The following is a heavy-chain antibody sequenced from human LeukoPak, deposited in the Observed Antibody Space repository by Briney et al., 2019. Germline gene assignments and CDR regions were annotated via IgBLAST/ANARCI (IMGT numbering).Heavy chain of an antibody. V-gene: IGHV4-39*01. CDR2: VYYSGAT. J-gene: IGHJ5*02. Sequence: PSETLSLTSTVSLDSICSGSYYSGWIRQPPGKGLEWIACVYYSGATHYNPSLKSRVTMSVDTSKNQFSLKLSSVTAADTAVYYCARRPYVWGSYRPNNWFDPWGQGTLVTVSS. CDR1: LDSICSGSYY. CDR3: ARRPYVWGSYRPNNWFDP. D-gene: IGHD3-16*02.